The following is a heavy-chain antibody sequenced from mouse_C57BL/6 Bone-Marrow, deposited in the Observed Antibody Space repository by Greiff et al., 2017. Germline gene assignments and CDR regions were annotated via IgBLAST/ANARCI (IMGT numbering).Heavy chain of an antibody. Sequence: VQLQQSGPELVKPGASVKMSCKASGYTFTDYNMHWVKQSHGKSLEWIGYINPNNGGTSYNQKFKGKATLTVNKSSSTAYMELRSLTSADSAVYYCARDYYSSYGGFAYWGQGTLVTVSA. CDR3: ARDYYSSYGGFAY. J-gene: IGHJ3*01. V-gene: IGHV1-22*01. D-gene: IGHD2-5*01. CDR2: INPNNGGT. CDR1: GYTFTDYN.